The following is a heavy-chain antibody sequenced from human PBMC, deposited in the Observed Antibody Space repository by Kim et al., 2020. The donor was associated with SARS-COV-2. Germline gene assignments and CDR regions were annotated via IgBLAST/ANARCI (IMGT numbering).Heavy chain of an antibody. CDR3: AGFRLAGSGSFHYYYGMDV. CDR2: IYYSGST. V-gene: IGHV4-39*07. CDR1: GGSISSSSYY. J-gene: IGHJ6*02. D-gene: IGHD3-10*01. Sequence: SETLSLTCTVSGGSISSSSYYWGWIRQPPGKGLEWIGSIYYSGSTYYNPSLKSRVTISVDTSKNQLSLKLSSVTAADTAVYYCAGFRLAGSGSFHYYYGMDVWGQGTTVTVSS.